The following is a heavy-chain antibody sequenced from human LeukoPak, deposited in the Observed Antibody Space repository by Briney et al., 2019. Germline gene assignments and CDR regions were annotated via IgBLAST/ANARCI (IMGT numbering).Heavy chain of an antibody. V-gene: IGHV1-24*01. CDR2: FDPEDGET. CDR1: GYTLTELS. J-gene: IGHJ4*02. D-gene: IGHD1-26*01. Sequence: ASVKVSCKVSGYTLTELSMHWVRQAPGKGLEWMGGFDPEDGETIYALKFQGRVTMTEDTSTDTAYMELSSLRSEDTAVYYCATDGGNSGSYYVSNYWGQGTLVTVSS. CDR3: ATDGGNSGSYYVSNY.